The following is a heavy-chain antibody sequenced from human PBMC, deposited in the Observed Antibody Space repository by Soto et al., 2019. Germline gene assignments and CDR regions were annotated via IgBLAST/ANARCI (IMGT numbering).Heavy chain of an antibody. CDR3: AREGRPRIAAAGWGKGAFDI. Sequence: QVQLVESGGGVVQPGRSLRLSCAASGFTFSSYGMHWVRQAPGKGLEWVAVIWYDGSNKYYADSVKGRFTISRDNSKNTLYLQMNSLRAEDTAVYYCAREGRPRIAAAGWGKGAFDIWGQGTMVTVSS. CDR2: IWYDGSNK. CDR1: GFTFSSYG. J-gene: IGHJ3*02. V-gene: IGHV3-33*01. D-gene: IGHD6-13*01.